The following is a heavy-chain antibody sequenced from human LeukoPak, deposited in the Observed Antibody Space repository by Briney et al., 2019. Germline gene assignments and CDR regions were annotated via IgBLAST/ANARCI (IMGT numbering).Heavy chain of an antibody. CDR2: IKSKTDGGTT. Sequence: GGSLRLSCAASGFTFSNAWMSWVRQAPGKGLEWVGRIKSKTDGGTTDYAAPVKGRFTISRDDSKNTLYLQMNSLKTEDTAVYYCTTDLGRTTGTTFDYWGQGTPVTVSS. CDR1: GFTFSNAW. J-gene: IGHJ4*02. V-gene: IGHV3-15*01. D-gene: IGHD1-1*01. CDR3: TTDLGRTTGTTFDY.